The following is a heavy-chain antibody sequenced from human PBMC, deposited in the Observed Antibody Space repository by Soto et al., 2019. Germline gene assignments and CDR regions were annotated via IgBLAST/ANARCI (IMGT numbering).Heavy chain of an antibody. V-gene: IGHV1-18*01. D-gene: IGHD4-17*01. CDR1: GYTFTGYA. Sequence: QVQLVQSGAEVKRPGASVKVSCKASGYTFTGYAFSWVRQAPGQGLEWMGWISAYSGHTVYSQKFQDRVTMTTDPSTTTTYLEVRSLGSDDTAVYYCARCSGDYSDDGFSLKYWGQGTLVTVS. CDR3: ARCSGDYSDDGFSLKY. J-gene: IGHJ1*01. CDR2: ISAYSGHT.